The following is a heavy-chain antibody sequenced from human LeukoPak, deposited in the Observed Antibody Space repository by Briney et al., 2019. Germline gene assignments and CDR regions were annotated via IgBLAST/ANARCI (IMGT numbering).Heavy chain of an antibody. Sequence: GGSLRLSCAASGFSFSDYSMNWVRQAPGKGLEWVSYISSSDNTIHYADSVKGRFTISRDNAKNSLYLEMNSLRDEDTAVYYCARFHRGYSYGRLDYWGQGTLVTVSS. D-gene: IGHD5-18*01. J-gene: IGHJ4*02. V-gene: IGHV3-48*02. CDR3: ARFHRGYSYGRLDY. CDR2: ISSSDNTI. CDR1: GFSFSDYS.